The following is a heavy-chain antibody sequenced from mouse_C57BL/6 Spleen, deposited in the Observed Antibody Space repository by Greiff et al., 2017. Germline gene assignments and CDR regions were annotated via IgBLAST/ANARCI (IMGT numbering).Heavy chain of an antibody. J-gene: IGHJ1*03. D-gene: IGHD2-5*01. V-gene: IGHV1-55*01. CDR1: GYTFTSYW. Sequence: VQLQQPGAELVKPGASVKMSCKASGYTFTSYWITWVKQRPGQGLEWIGDIYPGSGSTNYNEKFKSKATLTVDTSSSTAYMQLSSLTSEDSAVYYCARGYSNYFWYFDVWGTGTTVTVSS. CDR3: ARGYSNYFWYFDV. CDR2: IYPGSGST.